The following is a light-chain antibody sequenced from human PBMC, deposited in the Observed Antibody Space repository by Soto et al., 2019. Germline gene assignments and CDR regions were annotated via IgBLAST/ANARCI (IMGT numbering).Light chain of an antibody. V-gene: IGKV1-13*02. CDR3: QQFHTYPVT. Sequence: IQMTQSPSSLSASVGDRVTITCRASQSISTYLNWYQQKPGRAPTLLIYDASSLESGVPSRFSGSESGTDFTLTISSLQAEDFATYYCQQFHTYPVTFGQGTRLEIK. J-gene: IGKJ5*01. CDR2: DAS. CDR1: QSISTY.